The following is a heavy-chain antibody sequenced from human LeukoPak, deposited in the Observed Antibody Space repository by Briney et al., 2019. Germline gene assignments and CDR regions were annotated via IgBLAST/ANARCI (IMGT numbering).Heavy chain of an antibody. V-gene: IGHV3-11*01. CDR1: GFTFSDYY. CDR2: ISSSGSTI. Sequence: GGSLRLSCAASGFTFSDYYMSWIRQAPGKGLEWVSYISSSGSTIYYADSVKGRFTISRNNAKSSLYLQMNSLRAEDTAVYYCARVFEDVPQFDYWGQGTLVTVSS. CDR3: ARVFEDVPQFDY. D-gene: IGHD3-3*01. J-gene: IGHJ4*02.